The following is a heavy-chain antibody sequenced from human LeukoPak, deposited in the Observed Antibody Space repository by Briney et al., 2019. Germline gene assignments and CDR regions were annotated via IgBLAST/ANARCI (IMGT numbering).Heavy chain of an antibody. CDR3: AREDYGATNQYYFDY. D-gene: IGHD4-17*01. CDR2: ISSSSSYI. V-gene: IGHV3-21*01. J-gene: IGHJ4*02. Sequence: GGSLRLSCAASGFTFSSYSMNWVRQAPGKGLEWVSSISSSSSYIYYADSVKGRFTISRDNAKNSLYLQMNSLRDEDTAVYYCAREDYGATNQYYFDYWGQGTLVAVSS. CDR1: GFTFSSYS.